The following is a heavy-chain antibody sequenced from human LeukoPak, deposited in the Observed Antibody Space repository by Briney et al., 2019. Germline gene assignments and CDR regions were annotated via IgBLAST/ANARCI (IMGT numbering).Heavy chain of an antibody. D-gene: IGHD2-2*01. J-gene: IGHJ5*02. Sequence: ASVKVSCKASGYTFTSYGISWVRQAPGQGLEWMGWISAYTGNTHYAQKLQGRVTMTTDTSTSTAYMELRSLRSDDTAVYYCARDRPSIVVVPAANPDHSRNWFDPWGQGTLVTVSS. CDR2: ISAYTGNT. CDR1: GYTFTSYG. CDR3: ARDRPSIVVVPAANPDHSRNWFDP. V-gene: IGHV1-18*01.